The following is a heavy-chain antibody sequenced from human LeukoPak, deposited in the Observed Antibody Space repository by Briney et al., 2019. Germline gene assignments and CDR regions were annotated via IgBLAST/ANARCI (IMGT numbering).Heavy chain of an antibody. Sequence: GGSLRLSCAASGFTFNIYPMYWVRQAPGKGLEWVALISNGGNNKHYADSVKGRFTVSRDNSNNALSLQMNGLRTEDTAVYYCARPDDSESYYRANHYWGRGTLVTVSP. CDR1: GFTFNIYP. V-gene: IGHV3-30*04. CDR3: ARPDDSESYYRANHY. J-gene: IGHJ4*02. CDR2: ISNGGNNK. D-gene: IGHD3-10*01.